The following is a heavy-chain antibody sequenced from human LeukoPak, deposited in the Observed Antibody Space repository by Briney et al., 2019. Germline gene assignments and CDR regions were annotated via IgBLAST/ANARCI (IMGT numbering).Heavy chain of an antibody. CDR3: ARDVRSARPPPITMVRGVIMGLDP. CDR1: GYTFTGYY. Sequence: ASVKVSCKASGYTFTGYYMHWVRQVPGEGLEWMGRIIPILGIANYAQKFQGRVTITADKSTSTAYMELSSLRSEDTAVYYCARDVRSARPPPITMVRGVIMGLDPWGQGTLVTVSS. J-gene: IGHJ5*02. V-gene: IGHV1-69*04. D-gene: IGHD3-10*01. CDR2: IIPILGIA.